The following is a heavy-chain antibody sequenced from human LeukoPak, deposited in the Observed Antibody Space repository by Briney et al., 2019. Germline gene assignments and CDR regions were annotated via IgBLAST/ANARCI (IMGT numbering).Heavy chain of an antibody. V-gene: IGHV1-2*02. CDR2: INPNSGGT. D-gene: IGHD7-27*01. CDR1: GYTFTSYG. J-gene: IGHJ4*02. Sequence: ASVKVSCKASGYTFTSYGISWVRQAPGQGLEWMGWINPNSGGTNYAQKFQGRVTMTRDTSISTAYMELSRLRFDDTAVYYCARGEDPANWGSRYFDYWGQGTLVTVSS. CDR3: ARGEDPANWGSRYFDY.